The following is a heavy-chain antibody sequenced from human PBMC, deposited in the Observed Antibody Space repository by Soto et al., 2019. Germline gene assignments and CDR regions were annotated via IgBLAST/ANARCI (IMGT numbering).Heavy chain of an antibody. Sequence: QVQLVQSGAEVKKPGSSVKVSCKASGGTFSSYTISWVRQAPGQGLEWMGRIIPILGIANYAQKFQGRVTITADKSTSTAYMELSSLRSEDTAVYYCARDPRNSSGPEPDYWGQGTLVTVSS. CDR2: IIPILGIA. CDR3: ARDPRNSSGPEPDY. V-gene: IGHV1-69*08. J-gene: IGHJ4*02. D-gene: IGHD3-22*01. CDR1: GGTFSSYT.